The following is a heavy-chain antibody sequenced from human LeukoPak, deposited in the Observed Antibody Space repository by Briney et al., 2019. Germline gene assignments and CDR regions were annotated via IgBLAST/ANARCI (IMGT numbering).Heavy chain of an antibody. Sequence: GGSLRPSCAASGFTFSSYEMNWVRQAPGKGLEWVSYISGSGSTMYYADSVKGRFTISRDNAKNSLYLQMNSLRVEDTAVYYCATEGSPSYWGQGTLVTVSS. V-gene: IGHV3-48*03. CDR3: ATEGSPSY. J-gene: IGHJ4*02. CDR1: GFTFSSYE. CDR2: ISGSGSTM.